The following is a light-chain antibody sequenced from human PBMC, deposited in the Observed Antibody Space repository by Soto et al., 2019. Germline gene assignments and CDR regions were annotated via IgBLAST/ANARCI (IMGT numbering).Light chain of an antibody. V-gene: IGKV3-11*01. Sequence: EIVLTQSPDTLSLSPGDRATLACRASQSINNYLAWYQQKPGQATRLIIYDGSNRANGIPARFSGSGSGADFTLTISSLEPEDFSFYYCQQRNDWPPITFGQGTRLEIK. CDR3: QQRNDWPPIT. CDR2: DGS. J-gene: IGKJ5*01. CDR1: QSINNY.